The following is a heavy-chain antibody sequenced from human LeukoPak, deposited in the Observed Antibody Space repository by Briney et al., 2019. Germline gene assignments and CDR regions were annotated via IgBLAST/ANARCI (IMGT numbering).Heavy chain of an antibody. D-gene: IGHD2-15*01. CDR2: IYPGDSDT. CDR1: GYSFTNYW. Sequence: GESLKISCKASGYSFTNYWIGWVRQMPGRGLEWMGIIYPGDSDTRYSPSFQGQVTISADKSISTAYLQWSSLKASDTAMYYSARFGSKLRYCSGGSCYSPLWGQGTLVTVSS. J-gene: IGHJ4*02. V-gene: IGHV5-51*01. CDR3: ARFGSKLRYCSGGSCYSPL.